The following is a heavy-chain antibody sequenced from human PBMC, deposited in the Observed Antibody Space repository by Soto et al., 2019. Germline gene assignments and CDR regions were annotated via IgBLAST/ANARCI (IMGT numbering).Heavy chain of an antibody. J-gene: IGHJ6*02. Sequence: ASVKVSCKASGYTFTSYAMHWVRQAPGQRLEWMGWINAGNGNTKYSQKLQGRVTITRDTSASTAYMELRSLRSDDTAVYYCGVIITSGMDVWGQGTTVTVSS. D-gene: IGHD3-10*01. CDR1: GYTFTSYA. V-gene: IGHV1-3*01. CDR3: GVIITSGMDV. CDR2: INAGNGNT.